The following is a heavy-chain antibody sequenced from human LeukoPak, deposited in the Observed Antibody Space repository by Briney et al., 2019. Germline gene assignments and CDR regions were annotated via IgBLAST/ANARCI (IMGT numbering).Heavy chain of an antibody. CDR1: GGTFSSYA. Sequence: GASVKVSCKASGGTFSSYAISWVRQAPGQGLEWMGGIIPIFGTANYAQKFQGRVTITADESTSTAYMELSRLRSEDTAVYYCARARGYCSSTSCYAANNYFDYWGQGTLVTVSS. J-gene: IGHJ4*02. D-gene: IGHD2-2*01. CDR3: ARARGYCSSTSCYAANNYFDY. CDR2: IIPIFGTA. V-gene: IGHV1-69*13.